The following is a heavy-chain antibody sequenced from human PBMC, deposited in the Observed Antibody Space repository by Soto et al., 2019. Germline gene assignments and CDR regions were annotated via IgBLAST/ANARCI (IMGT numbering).Heavy chain of an antibody. CDR1: GFTFSSYA. J-gene: IGHJ4*02. D-gene: IGHD3-22*01. CDR2: ISGSGGST. V-gene: IGHV3-23*01. Sequence: PGGSLRLSCAASGFTFSSYAMSWVLQAPGKGLEWVSAISGSGGSTYYADSVKGRFTISRDNSKNTLYLQMNSLIAEDTAVYYCAKLDLAYYYDSRAPYFDYWGQGTLVTVSS. CDR3: AKLDLAYYYDSRAPYFDY.